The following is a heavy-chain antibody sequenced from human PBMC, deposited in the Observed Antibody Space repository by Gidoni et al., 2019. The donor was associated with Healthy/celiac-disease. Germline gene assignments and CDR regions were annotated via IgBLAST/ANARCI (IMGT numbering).Heavy chain of an antibody. J-gene: IGHJ6*02. V-gene: IGHV3-33*01. CDR2: ICYDASNK. CDR3: ARHQWYYYGSVSYPRCMAV. D-gene: IGHD3-10*01. CDR1: GFTFSSYG. Sequence: QVQQLESGEDVVKPGSSRRLSWAAAGFTFSSYGRHWVRQAQGKGLEGVAVICYDASNKYYAASVNVLFTISRDNSTNTLYLQMNSLSAEATAVYYCARHQWYYYGSVSYPRCMAVWGQGTTVTVSS.